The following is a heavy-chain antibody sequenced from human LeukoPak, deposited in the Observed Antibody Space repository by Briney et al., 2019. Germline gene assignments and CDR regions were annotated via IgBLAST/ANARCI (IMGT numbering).Heavy chain of an antibody. Sequence: SETLSLTCTVSDGSISSYHWSWIRQPAGKGLEWIGRIYPSGSTNYNPSLRGRVTMSVDTSKNQFSLKLTSVTAADTAVYYCARTSSSSWPYGMDVWGQGTTVTVSS. CDR3: ARTSSSSWPYGMDV. J-gene: IGHJ6*02. CDR1: DGSISSYH. V-gene: IGHV4-4*07. D-gene: IGHD6-13*01. CDR2: IYPSGST.